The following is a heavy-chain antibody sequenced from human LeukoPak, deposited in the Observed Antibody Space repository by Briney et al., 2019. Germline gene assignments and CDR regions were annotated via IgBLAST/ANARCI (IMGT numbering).Heavy chain of an antibody. V-gene: IGHV3-23*01. CDR1: GGSFSGYY. CDR3: AKDRDYDSSGLLDSLFDY. Sequence: ETLSLTCAVYGGSFSGYYWSWVRQAPGKGLEWVSAISGSGGSTYYADSVKGRFTISRDNSKNTLYLQMNSLRAEDTAVYYCAKDRDYDSSGLLDSLFDYWGQGTLVTVSS. CDR2: ISGSGGST. D-gene: IGHD3-22*01. J-gene: IGHJ4*02.